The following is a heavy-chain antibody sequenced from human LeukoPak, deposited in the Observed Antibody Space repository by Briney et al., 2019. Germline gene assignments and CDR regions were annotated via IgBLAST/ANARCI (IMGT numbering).Heavy chain of an antibody. CDR3: ARGWLVRQIVPFDY. J-gene: IGHJ4*02. D-gene: IGHD6-19*01. Sequence: GGSLRLSCAASGFTFSSYGMHWVRQAPGKGLEWVAVIWYDGSNKYYADSVKGRFTISRDNSKNTLYLQMNSLRAEDTAVYYCARGWLVRQIVPFDYWGQGTLVTVSS. CDR2: IWYDGSNK. CDR1: GFTFSSYG. V-gene: IGHV3-33*01.